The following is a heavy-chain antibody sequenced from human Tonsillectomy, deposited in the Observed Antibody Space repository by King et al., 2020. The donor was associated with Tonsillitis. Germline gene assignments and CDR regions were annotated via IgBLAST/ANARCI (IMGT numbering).Heavy chain of an antibody. CDR1: GFTFSSYS. Sequence: VQLVESGGGLVKPGGSLRLSCAASGFTFSSYSMHWVRQSPGKGLEGVSSIRSGSDYIYYADSVKGRFTISRDNAGNSLYLQMSSLRAEDTDIYFCERDRMEMSTMPFDYWGQGTLVTVSS. J-gene: IGHJ4*02. CDR2: IRSGSDYI. CDR3: ERDRMEMSTMPFDY. D-gene: IGHD5-24*01. V-gene: IGHV3-21*01.